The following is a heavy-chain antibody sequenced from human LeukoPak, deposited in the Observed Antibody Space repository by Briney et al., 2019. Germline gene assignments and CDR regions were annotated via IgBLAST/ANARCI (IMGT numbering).Heavy chain of an antibody. D-gene: IGHD3-22*01. V-gene: IGHV4-30-2*01. Sequence: SETLSLTCTVSGGSISSSSYYWGWIRQPPGKGLEWIGYIYHSGSTYYNPSLKSRVTISVDRSKNQFSLKLSSVTAADTAVYYCASYRNYYDSSGFDYWGQGTLVTVSS. CDR2: IYHSGST. CDR1: GGSISSSSYY. CDR3: ASYRNYYDSSGFDY. J-gene: IGHJ4*02.